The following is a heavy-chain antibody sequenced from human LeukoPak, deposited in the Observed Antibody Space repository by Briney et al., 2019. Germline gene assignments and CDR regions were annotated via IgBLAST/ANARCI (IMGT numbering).Heavy chain of an antibody. D-gene: IGHD2-2*01. V-gene: IGHV4-39*01. Sequence: SETLSLTCTVSGGSISGYYWGWIRQPPGKGLEWIGSIYYSGSTYYNPSLKSRVTISVDTSKNQFSLKLSSVTAADTAVHYCARHPTPPPSYCSSTSCYPGAFDIWGQGTMVTVSS. CDR3: ARHPTPPPSYCSSTSCYPGAFDI. J-gene: IGHJ3*02. CDR1: GGSISGYY. CDR2: IYYSGST.